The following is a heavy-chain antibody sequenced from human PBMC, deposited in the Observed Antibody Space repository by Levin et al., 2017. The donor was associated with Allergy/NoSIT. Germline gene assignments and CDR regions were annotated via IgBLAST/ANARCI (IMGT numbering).Heavy chain of an antibody. CDR1: GYSFTSYW. J-gene: IGHJ5*02. D-gene: IGHD6-13*01. V-gene: IGHV5-51*01. CDR2: IYPGDSDT. CDR3: ARRGSGYSSSLRELNWFDP. Sequence: GESLKISCKGSGYSFTSYWIGWVRQMPGKGLEWMGIIYPGDSDTRYSPSFQGQFTISADKSISTAYLQWSSLKASDTAMYYCARRGSGYSSSLRELNWFDPWGQGTLVTVSS.